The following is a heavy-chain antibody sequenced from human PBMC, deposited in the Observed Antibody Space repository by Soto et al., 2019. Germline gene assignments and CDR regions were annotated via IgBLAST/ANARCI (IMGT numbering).Heavy chain of an antibody. V-gene: IGHV3-33*01. J-gene: IGHJ6*03. CDR1: GFTFSSYG. D-gene: IGHD6-6*01. CDR3: ARDRSGYSRSSGYYYYYMDV. CDR2: IWYDGSNK. Sequence: QVQLVESGGGVVQPGRSLRLSCAASGFTFSSYGMHWVRQAPGKGLEWVAVIWYDGSNKYYADSVKGRFTISRDNSKNTLYLQMNSLRAEDTAVYYCARDRSGYSRSSGYYYYYMDVWGKGTTVTVSS.